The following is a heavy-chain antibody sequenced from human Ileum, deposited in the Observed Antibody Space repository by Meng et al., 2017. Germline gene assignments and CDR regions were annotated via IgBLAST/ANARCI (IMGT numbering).Heavy chain of an antibody. V-gene: IGHV3-7*01. J-gene: IGHJ4*02. CDR1: GFTFSGYW. Sequence: GGSLRLSCEVSGFTFSGYWMSWVRQAPGKGLEWVANIKQDGSGKSYMGSVEGRVTISRDNAKNSLFLQMSTLRVEDTAVYYCARGGVGGSFSDWGQGTRVTGSS. CDR2: IKQDGSGK. CDR3: ARGGVGGSFSD. D-gene: IGHD1-26*01.